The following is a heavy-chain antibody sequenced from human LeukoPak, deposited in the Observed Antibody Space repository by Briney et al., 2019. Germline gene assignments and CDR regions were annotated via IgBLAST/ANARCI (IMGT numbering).Heavy chain of an antibody. D-gene: IGHD6-19*01. Sequence: GESLRLSCAASGFTFSSYAMSWVRQAPGKGLEWVSTISGSGGSTYYADSVKGRFTFSRDNSKNTLYLQMNSLRPEDTAVYYCAKGEGLAVAGAFDYWGQGTLVTVSS. CDR3: AKGEGLAVAGAFDY. J-gene: IGHJ4*02. V-gene: IGHV3-23*01. CDR1: GFTFSSYA. CDR2: ISGSGGST.